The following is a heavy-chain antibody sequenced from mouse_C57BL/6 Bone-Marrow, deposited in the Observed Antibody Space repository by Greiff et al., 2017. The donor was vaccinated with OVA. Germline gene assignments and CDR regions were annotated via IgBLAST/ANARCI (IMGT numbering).Heavy chain of an antibody. Sequence: EVQLQQSGPELVKPGASVKISCKASGYSFTGYYMHWVKQSHGNILDWIGYIYPYNGVSSYNQKFKGKATLTVDKSSSTAYMKLRSLTSEDSAVYYCARAGYYGSSYLYWYFDVWGTGTTVTVST. D-gene: IGHD1-1*01. V-gene: IGHV1-31*01. CDR1: GYSFTGYY. CDR3: ARAGYYGSSYLYWYFDV. J-gene: IGHJ1*03. CDR2: IYPYNGVS.